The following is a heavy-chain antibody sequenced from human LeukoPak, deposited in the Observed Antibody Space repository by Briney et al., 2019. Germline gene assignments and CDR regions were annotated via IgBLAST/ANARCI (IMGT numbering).Heavy chain of an antibody. J-gene: IGHJ4*02. CDR2: IYSGGST. V-gene: IGHV3-66*01. Sequence: PGGSLRLSCAASGFIVSSNYMSWVRQAPGKGLEWVSVIYSGGSTYYADSVKGRFTISRDNSKNTLYLQMNSLRAEDTAVYYCAKVIAAAGKAFYWGQGTLVTVSS. CDR1: GFIVSSNY. D-gene: IGHD6-13*01. CDR3: AKVIAAAGKAFY.